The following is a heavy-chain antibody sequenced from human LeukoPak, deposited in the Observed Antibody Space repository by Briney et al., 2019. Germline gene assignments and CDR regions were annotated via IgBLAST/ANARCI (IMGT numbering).Heavy chain of an antibody. CDR2: ISWNSGSI. Sequence: GGSLRLSCAASGFTFDGYAMHWVRQAPGKGLEWVSGISWNSGSIGYADSVKGRFTISRDNAKNSLYLQMNSLRAEDTALYYCAKEWLSAPYFDYWGQGTLVTVSS. CDR3: AKEWLSAPYFDY. J-gene: IGHJ4*02. D-gene: IGHD3-22*01. CDR1: GFTFDGYA. V-gene: IGHV3-9*01.